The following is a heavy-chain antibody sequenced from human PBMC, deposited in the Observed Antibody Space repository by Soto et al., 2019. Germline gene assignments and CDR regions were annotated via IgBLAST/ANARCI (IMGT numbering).Heavy chain of an antibody. CDR1: GFTFSSYD. CDR2: IGTAGDT. V-gene: IGHV3-13*01. D-gene: IGHD6-25*01. CDR3: ARDLRYSCGPSELAGGMDV. Sequence: EVQLVESGGGLVQPGGSLRLSCAASGFTFSSYDMHWVRQATGKGLEWVSAIGTAGDTYYPGSVKGRFTISRENAKNSLYLQMNSLRAEDTAVYYCARDLRYSCGPSELAGGMDVWGQGTTVTVSS. J-gene: IGHJ6*02.